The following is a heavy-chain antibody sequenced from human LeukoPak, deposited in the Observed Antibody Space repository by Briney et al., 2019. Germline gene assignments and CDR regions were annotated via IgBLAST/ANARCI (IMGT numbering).Heavy chain of an antibody. CDR2: ISGSGGNT. Sequence: PGGSLRLSCTAPGFTFSSYAIHWIRQAPGKGLEWVSAISGSGGNTYYADSVKGRFTISRDNSKNTLYLQMNSLRAEDTAVYYCAKAVNGVVARDWFDPWGLGTLVTVSS. J-gene: IGHJ5*02. V-gene: IGHV3-23*01. CDR1: GFTFSSYA. D-gene: IGHD2-15*01. CDR3: AKAVNGVVARDWFDP.